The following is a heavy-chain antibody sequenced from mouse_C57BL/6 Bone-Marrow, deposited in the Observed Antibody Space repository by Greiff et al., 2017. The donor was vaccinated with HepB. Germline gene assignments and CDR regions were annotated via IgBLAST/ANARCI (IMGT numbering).Heavy chain of an antibody. V-gene: IGHV1-72*01. CDR1: GYTFTSYW. CDR2: IDPNSGGT. D-gene: IGHD3-2*02. CDR3: ARSETAQALYAMDY. Sequence: HVQLQQPGAELVKPGASVKLSCKASGYTFTSYWMHWVKQRPGRGLEWIGRIDPNSGGTKYNEKFKSKATLTVDKPSSTAYMQLSSLTSEDSAVYYCARSETAQALYAMDYWGQGTSVTVSS. J-gene: IGHJ4*01.